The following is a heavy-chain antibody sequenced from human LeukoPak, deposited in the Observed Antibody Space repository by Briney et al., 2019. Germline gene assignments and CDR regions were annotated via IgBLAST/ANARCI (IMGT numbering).Heavy chain of an antibody. CDR3: ALLDSSAYYYFDY. V-gene: IGHV4-61*08. CDR2: IYYTGIT. D-gene: IGHD3-22*01. J-gene: IGHJ4*02. Sequence: SATLSLSCNVSGGSILVAAYLWSSVRDPPGKGLEWIGYIYYTGITNYNPSLQSRVTISVDTSKNQLSLKLSSVTAADTAVYYCALLDSSAYYYFDYWGQGTPVAVSS. CDR1: GGSILVAAYL.